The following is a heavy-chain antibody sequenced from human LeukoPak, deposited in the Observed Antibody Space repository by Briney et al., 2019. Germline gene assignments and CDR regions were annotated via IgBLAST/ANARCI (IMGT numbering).Heavy chain of an antibody. J-gene: IGHJ4*02. CDR1: GGSISFISSSTYY. V-gene: IGHV4-39*01. CDR3: ARQLPTAAADTRGYFDY. CDR2: LYYGENS. D-gene: IGHD6-25*01. Sequence: SETLSLTCTVSGGSISFISSSTYYWGWIRQAPGKGLEWIGSLYYGENSHYNPSLKSRATLSGDTSNNQFSLKLTSVTAADAAVYFCARQLPTAAADTRGYFDYWGQGTVVTVSS.